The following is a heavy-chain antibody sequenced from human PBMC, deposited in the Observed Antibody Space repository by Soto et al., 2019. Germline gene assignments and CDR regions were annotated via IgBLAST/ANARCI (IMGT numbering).Heavy chain of an antibody. J-gene: IGHJ4*02. CDR3: ARRPSSSWVYFDY. V-gene: IGHV5-51*01. Sequence: GESLKISCKDSGYSFTSYWIGWLRQMPGKGLEWMGIIYPGDSDTRYSPSFQGQVTISADKSISTAYLQWSSLKASDTAMYYCARRPSSSWVYFDYWGQGTLVIVSS. D-gene: IGHD6-13*01. CDR2: IYPGDSDT. CDR1: GYSFTSYW.